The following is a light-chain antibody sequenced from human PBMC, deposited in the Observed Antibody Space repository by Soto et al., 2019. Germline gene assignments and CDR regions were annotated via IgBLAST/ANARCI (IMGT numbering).Light chain of an antibody. J-gene: IGKJ3*01. Sequence: DIQMTQSPSSLSASVGDRVTIACRASQSISSYLNWYQQKPGKAPKLLIYAASSLQSGVPSRFSGSGSGTDFTRTISSLQPEDFATYYCQQIYSTPPLFGFGPGNKVDIK. CDR1: QSISSY. CDR3: QQIYSTPPLFG. V-gene: IGKV1-39*01. CDR2: AAS.